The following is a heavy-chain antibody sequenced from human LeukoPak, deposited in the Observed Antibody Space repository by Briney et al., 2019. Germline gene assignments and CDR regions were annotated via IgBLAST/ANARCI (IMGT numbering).Heavy chain of an antibody. J-gene: IGHJ4*02. V-gene: IGHV3-21*01. D-gene: IGHD6-19*01. CDR1: GFTFSSYR. Sequence: GGSLRLSCAASGFTFSSYRMNWVRQAPGKGLEWVSSITSSSSYTHYADSVKGRFTISRDNSKNTLYLQMNSLRAEDTAVYYCAKRIAVAGAFDYWGQGTLVTVSS. CDR2: ITSSSSYT. CDR3: AKRIAVAGAFDY.